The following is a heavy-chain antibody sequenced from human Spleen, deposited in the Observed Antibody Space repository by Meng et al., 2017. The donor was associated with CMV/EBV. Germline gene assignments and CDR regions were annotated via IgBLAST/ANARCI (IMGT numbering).Heavy chain of an antibody. CDR1: GYSFTNYW. V-gene: IGHV5-51*01. Sequence: KVSCKGSGYSFTNYWIAWVRQMHGKGLEWMGIIYPGYFDTKYGPSFQGQVTISADKSISTAYLHWSSLKASDTAIYYCARGDCSGGTCYYFHNMDVWGQGTTVTVSS. J-gene: IGHJ6*02. CDR2: IYPGYFDT. D-gene: IGHD2-15*01. CDR3: ARGDCSGGTCYYFHNMDV.